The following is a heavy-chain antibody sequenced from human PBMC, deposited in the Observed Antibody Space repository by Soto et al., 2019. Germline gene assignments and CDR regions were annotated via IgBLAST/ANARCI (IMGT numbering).Heavy chain of an antibody. Sequence: GGSLRLSCAASGFTFSSYEMNWVRQARGKGLEWVSYISSSGSTIYYADSVKGRFTISRDNAKNSLYLQMNSLRAEDTAVYYCARDCRYGDYFLYYYYGMDVWGQGTTVTVSS. V-gene: IGHV3-48*03. CDR3: ARDCRYGDYFLYYYYGMDV. CDR1: GFTFSSYE. D-gene: IGHD4-17*01. J-gene: IGHJ6*02. CDR2: ISSSGSTI.